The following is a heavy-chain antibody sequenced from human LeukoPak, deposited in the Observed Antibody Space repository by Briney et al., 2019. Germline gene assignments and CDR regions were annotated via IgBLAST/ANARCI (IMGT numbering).Heavy chain of an antibody. J-gene: IGHJ3*02. CDR2: ISGSGGST. D-gene: IGHD4-17*01. CDR3: ARCGTVTTHAFDI. V-gene: IGHV3-23*01. CDR1: GFTFSSYA. Sequence: PGGSLRLSCAASGFTFSSYAMSWVRQAPGKGLEWVSAISGSGGSTYYADSVKGRFTIYRDNSKNTLYLQMNSLRAEDTAVYYCARCGTVTTHAFDIWGQGTKVSVSS.